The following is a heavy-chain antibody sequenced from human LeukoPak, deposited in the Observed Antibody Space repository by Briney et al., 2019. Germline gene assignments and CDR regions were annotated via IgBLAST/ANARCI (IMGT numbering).Heavy chain of an antibody. Sequence: SQTLSLTCTVSGGSISSGDYYWSWIRQPPGKGLEWIGYIYYSGSTYYNPSLKSRVTISVDTSKNQFSLKLSSVTAADTAVYYCARVTWFGELFXWFDPXGQGTXVTV. CDR2: IYYSGST. D-gene: IGHD3-10*01. J-gene: IGHJ5*02. V-gene: IGHV4-30-4*08. CDR3: ARVTWFGELFXWFDP. CDR1: GGSISSGDYY.